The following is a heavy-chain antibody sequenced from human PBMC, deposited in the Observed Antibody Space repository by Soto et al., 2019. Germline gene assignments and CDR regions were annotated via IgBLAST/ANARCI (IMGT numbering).Heavy chain of an antibody. D-gene: IGHD3-3*01. CDR2: IYYSGST. J-gene: IGHJ4*02. V-gene: IGHV4-59*01. CDR1: GDSISSYY. Sequence: SETLSLTCTVSGDSISSYYWSWIRQPPGKGLEWIGYIYYSGSTNYNPSLKIRVTISVDTSKNQFSLKLSSVTAADTAVYYCARVPSGYWLDYWGQGTLVTSPQ. CDR3: ARVPSGYWLDY.